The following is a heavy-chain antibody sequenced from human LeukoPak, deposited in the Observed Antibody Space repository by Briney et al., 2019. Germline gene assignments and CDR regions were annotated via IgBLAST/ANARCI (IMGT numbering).Heavy chain of an antibody. CDR3: VRSLERFGTRDY. CDR2: IKQDGSEK. D-gene: IGHD3-10*01. V-gene: IGHV3-7*01. CDR1: GFIFGAYW. Sequence: GGSLRLSCAASGFIFGAYWMTWVRQAPGRGLEWVANIKQDGSEKYYMDSVKGRFTISRDNAKKSLFLQMNSLTAEDAALYYCVRSLERFGTRDYWGQGTLVTVSS. J-gene: IGHJ4*02.